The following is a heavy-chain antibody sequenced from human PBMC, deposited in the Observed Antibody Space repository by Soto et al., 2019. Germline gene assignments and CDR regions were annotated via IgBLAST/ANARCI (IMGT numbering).Heavy chain of an antibody. CDR2: IDSGDGTT. V-gene: IGHV3-11*01. J-gene: IGHJ4*02. D-gene: IGHD6-13*01. CDR3: VRSYYSSSWFAFDR. Sequence: PGGSLRLSGSGSGFDSGDYYMSLIRQAPGKGLEWVSYIDSGDGTTYYTDSVKGRFTISRGNDKKTVYLQMSSLRVEDTALYYCVRSYYSSSWFAFDRWGQGTLVTVSS. CDR1: GFDSGDYY.